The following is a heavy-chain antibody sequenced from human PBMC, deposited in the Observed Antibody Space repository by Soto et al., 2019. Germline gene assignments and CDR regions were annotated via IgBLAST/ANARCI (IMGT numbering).Heavy chain of an antibody. D-gene: IGHD6-6*01. V-gene: IGHV4-59*08. CDR3: ARHLGSVDY. CDR1: GGSISSYY. Sequence: QVQLQESGPGLVKPSENLSLTCTVSGGSISSYYWSWIRQPPGKGLEWIGYIYYSGSTNYNPSLKSRVTISVDTSKNQFSLKLSSVTAADTAVYYCARHLGSVDYWGQGTLVTVSS. J-gene: IGHJ4*02. CDR2: IYYSGST.